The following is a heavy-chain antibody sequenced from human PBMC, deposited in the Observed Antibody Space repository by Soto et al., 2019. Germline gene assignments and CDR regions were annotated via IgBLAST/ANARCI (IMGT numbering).Heavy chain of an antibody. CDR3: ARVGGVAARTFDY. CDR2: INHSGST. CDR1: GGSFSGYY. V-gene: IGHV4-34*01. J-gene: IGHJ4*02. D-gene: IGHD3-16*01. Sequence: SETLSLTCAVYGGSFSGYYWSWIRQPPGKGLEWIGEINHSGSTNYNPSLKSRVTISVDASKKQVSLRLTSVTAADTAVYYCARVGGVAARTFDYWGQGTVVTVSS.